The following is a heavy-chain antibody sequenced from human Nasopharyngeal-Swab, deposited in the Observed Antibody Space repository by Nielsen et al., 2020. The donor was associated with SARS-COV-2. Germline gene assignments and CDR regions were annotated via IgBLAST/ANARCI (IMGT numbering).Heavy chain of an antibody. Sequence: GESLKISCAASGFSFSIYWMHWVRQPPGKGLVWVSGISSDESTTTYADSVKGRFTISRDNTKNTLHLQMNSLRAEDTAVYYCARDSPWQELDYWGQGTLVTVSS. J-gene: IGHJ4*02. CDR3: ARDSPWQELDY. CDR1: GFSFSIYW. D-gene: IGHD1-1*01. V-gene: IGHV3-74*01. CDR2: ISSDESTT.